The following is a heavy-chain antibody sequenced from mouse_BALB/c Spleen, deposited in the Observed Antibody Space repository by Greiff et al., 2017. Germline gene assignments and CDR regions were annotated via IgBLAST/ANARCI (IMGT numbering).Heavy chain of an antibody. Sequence: VQLQQSGPGLVKPSQSLSLTCTVTGYSITSDYAWNWIRQFPGNKLEWMGYISYSGSTSYNPSLKSRISITRDTSKNQFFLQLNSVTTEDTATYYCARSLITTVPYFDYWGQGTTLTVSS. D-gene: IGHD1-1*01. J-gene: IGHJ2*01. CDR3: ARSLITTVPYFDY. CDR2: ISYSGST. CDR1: GYSITSDYA. V-gene: IGHV3-2*02.